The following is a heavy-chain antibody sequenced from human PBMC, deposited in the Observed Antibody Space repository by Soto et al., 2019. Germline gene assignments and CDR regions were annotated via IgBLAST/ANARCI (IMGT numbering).Heavy chain of an antibody. V-gene: IGHV1-24*01. Sequence: ASVKVSCKVSGYTLTELSMHWVRQAPGKGLEWMGGFDPEDGETIYAQKFQGRVTMTEDTSTDTAYMELSSLRSEDTAVYYCANRLSGSQLAYYYMDVWGKGTTVTVSS. CDR1: GYTLTELS. CDR2: FDPEDGET. J-gene: IGHJ6*03. D-gene: IGHD3-22*01. CDR3: ANRLSGSQLAYYYMDV.